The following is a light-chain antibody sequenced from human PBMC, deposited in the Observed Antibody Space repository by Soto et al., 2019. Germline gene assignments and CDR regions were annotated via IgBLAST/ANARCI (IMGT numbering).Light chain of an antibody. CDR3: QQYQNWPLIT. Sequence: EIVMTQSPATLSVSPGEGATLSCSASQGVSSNLAWYQQKPGQAPRLLIYGASSRATGIPDRFSGSGSGTEFTLTISSLQSEDFADYYCQQYQNWPLITFGQGTRLEIK. J-gene: IGKJ5*01. CDR1: QGVSSN. CDR2: GAS. V-gene: IGKV3D-15*01.